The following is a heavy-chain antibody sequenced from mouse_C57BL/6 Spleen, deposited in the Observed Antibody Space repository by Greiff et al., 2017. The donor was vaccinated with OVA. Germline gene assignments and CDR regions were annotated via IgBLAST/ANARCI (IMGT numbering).Heavy chain of an antibody. Sequence: QVQLKQSGPELVKPGASVKISCKASGYAFSSSWMNWVKQRPGKGLEWIGRIYPGDGDTNYNGKFKGKATLTADKSSSTAYMQLSSLTSEDSAVYFCAREEGFTTVEGDYFDYWGQGTTLTVSS. CDR3: AREEGFTTVEGDYFDY. V-gene: IGHV1-82*01. CDR1: GYAFSSSW. CDR2: IYPGDGDT. D-gene: IGHD1-1*01. J-gene: IGHJ2*01.